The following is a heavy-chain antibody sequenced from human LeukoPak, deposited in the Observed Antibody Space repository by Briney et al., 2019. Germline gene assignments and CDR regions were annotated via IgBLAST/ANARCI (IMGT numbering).Heavy chain of an antibody. J-gene: IGHJ5*02. CDR3: ARGPVGPTDWFDP. Sequence: PSETLSLTCTVSGGSISSYYWSWIRQPAGKGLEWIGRIYTSGGTNYNPSLKSRVTISIDTSKNQLSLNLSSVTAADTAVYYCARGPVGPTDWFDPWGQGTLVTVSS. V-gene: IGHV4-4*07. CDR1: GGSISSYY. CDR2: IYTSGGT. D-gene: IGHD1-26*01.